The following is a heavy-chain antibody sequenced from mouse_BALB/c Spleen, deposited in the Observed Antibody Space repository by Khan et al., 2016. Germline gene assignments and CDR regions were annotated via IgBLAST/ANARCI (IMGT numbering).Heavy chain of an antibody. CDR1: GFTFSDYY. CDR3: ARTYGNYGYFDG. J-gene: IGHJ1*01. Sequence: EVELVESGGGLVKPGGSLKLSCAASGFTFSDYYMYWVRQTPEKRLEWVATISDGGAYTYYPDSVKGRFTISRDNAKNNLYLQMSRLKSEDTAMYYCARTYGNYGYFDGWGAGTTVTVSS. D-gene: IGHD1-1*02. V-gene: IGHV5-4*02. CDR2: ISDGGAYT.